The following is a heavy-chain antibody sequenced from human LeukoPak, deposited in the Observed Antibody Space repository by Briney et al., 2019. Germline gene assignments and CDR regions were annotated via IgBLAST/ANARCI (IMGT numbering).Heavy chain of an antibody. V-gene: IGHV3-30*02. D-gene: IGHD5-18*01. CDR2: IRYDGSNK. CDR3: AKGIYGYSYGLFDY. J-gene: IGHJ4*02. Sequence: PGGSLRLSCAASGFTFSSYGMHWVRQAPGKGLEWVAFIRYDGSNKYYADSVKGRFTISRDNPKNTLYLQMNSLRAEDTAVYYCAKGIYGYSYGLFDYWGQGTLVTVSS. CDR1: GFTFSSYG.